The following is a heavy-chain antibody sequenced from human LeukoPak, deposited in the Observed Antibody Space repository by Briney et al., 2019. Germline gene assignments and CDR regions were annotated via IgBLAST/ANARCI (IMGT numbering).Heavy chain of an antibody. CDR1: GGSISSYY. CDR3: ARLVRSGWYPDY. CDR2: IYYSGST. J-gene: IGHJ4*02. V-gene: IGHV4-59*08. D-gene: IGHD6-19*01. Sequence: SETLSLTCTVSGGSISSYYWSWIRQTPGKGLEWIGYIYYSGSTNYNPSLKSRVTISVDTSKNQFPLKLSSVTAADTAVYYCARLVRSGWYPDYWGQGTLVTVSS.